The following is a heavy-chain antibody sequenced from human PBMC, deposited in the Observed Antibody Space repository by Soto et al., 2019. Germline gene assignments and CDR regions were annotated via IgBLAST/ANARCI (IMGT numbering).Heavy chain of an antibody. CDR2: IIPIFGTA. V-gene: IGHV1-69*13. J-gene: IGHJ4*02. D-gene: IGHD2-21*02. CDR3: AIGYCGGDCYSRPFDY. CDR1: GGTFSSYA. Sequence: SVKVSCKASGGTFSSYAISWVRQAPGQGLEWMGGIIPIFGTANYAQKFQGRVTITADESTSTAYMELSSLRSEDTAVYYCAIGYCGGDCYSRPFDYWGQGTLVTVS.